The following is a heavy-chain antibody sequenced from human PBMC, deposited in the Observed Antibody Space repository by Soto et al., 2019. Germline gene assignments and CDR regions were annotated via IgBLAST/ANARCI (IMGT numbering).Heavy chain of an antibody. CDR2: IIPILGIA. J-gene: IGHJ2*01. D-gene: IGHD2-21*02. Sequence: PVKVSCKASGGTFSSYTISWVRQAPGQGLEWMGRIIPILGIANYAQKLQGRVTTTTDTSTSTAYMELRSLRSDDTAVYYCARSQVVTDVFDLWGRGTLVTVSS. CDR1: GGTFSSYT. V-gene: IGHV1-69*02. CDR3: ARSQVVTDVFDL.